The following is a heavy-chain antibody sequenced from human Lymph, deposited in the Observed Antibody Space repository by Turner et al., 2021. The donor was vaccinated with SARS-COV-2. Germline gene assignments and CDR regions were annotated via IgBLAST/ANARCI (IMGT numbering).Heavy chain of an antibody. CDR1: GFTFRYSW. CDR2: TKQDGSEK. CDR3: ARMGSSSWYFDY. J-gene: IGHJ4*02. V-gene: IGHV3-7*01. Sequence: EVQLVESGGGFVQPGGSLSLSCAASGFTFRYSWMRWVRQAPGKGLEWVANTKQDGSEKNYADAAKGSFTFSRDNAKNSLFLHMNSLRAEDTAVYYCARMGSSSWYFDYWGQGTLVTVSS. D-gene: IGHD1-26*01.